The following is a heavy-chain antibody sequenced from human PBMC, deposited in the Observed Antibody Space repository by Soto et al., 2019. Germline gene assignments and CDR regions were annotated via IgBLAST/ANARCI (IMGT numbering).Heavy chain of an antibody. J-gene: IGHJ4*02. CDR2: ISSNGGST. Sequence: GGSLRLSCAASGFTLSSYHMHWVRQAPGKGLEYVSAISSNGGSTYYADSVKGRFTISRDNSKNTLYLQMGSLRADDMAVYYCARANAAADYWGQGTLVTVSS. CDR3: ARANAAADY. CDR1: GFTLSSYH. D-gene: IGHD1-1*01. V-gene: IGHV3-64*02.